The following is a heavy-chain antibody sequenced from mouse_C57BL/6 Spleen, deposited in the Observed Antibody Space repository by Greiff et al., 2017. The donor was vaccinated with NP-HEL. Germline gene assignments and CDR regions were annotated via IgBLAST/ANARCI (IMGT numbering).Heavy chain of an antibody. J-gene: IGHJ4*01. D-gene: IGHD2-1*01. V-gene: IGHV1-55*01. CDR2: IYPGSGST. Sequence: QVQLQQPGAELVKPGASVKMSCKASGYTFTSYWITWVKQRPGQGLEWIGDIYPGSGSTNYNEKFKSKATLTVDTSSSTAYMQLSSLTSEDSAVYYCAKIFCYGNLGAMDYWGQGTSVTVSS. CDR1: GYTFTSYW. CDR3: AKIFCYGNLGAMDY.